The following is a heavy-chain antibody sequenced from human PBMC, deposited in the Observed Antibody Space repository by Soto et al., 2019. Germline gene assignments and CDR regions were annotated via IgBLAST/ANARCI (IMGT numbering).Heavy chain of an antibody. Sequence: SETLSLTCTVSGGSISSGGYYWSWIRQHPGKGLEWIGYIYYSGSTNYNPSLKSRVTISVDTSKNQFSLKLSSVTAADTAVYYCARVFSIYYDSSGYPGDAFDIWGQGTMVTVSS. CDR1: GGSISSGGYY. J-gene: IGHJ3*02. CDR2: IYYSGST. D-gene: IGHD3-22*01. CDR3: ARVFSIYYDSSGYPGDAFDI. V-gene: IGHV4-61*08.